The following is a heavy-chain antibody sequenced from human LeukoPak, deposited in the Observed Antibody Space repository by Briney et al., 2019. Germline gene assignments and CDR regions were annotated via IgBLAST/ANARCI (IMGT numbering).Heavy chain of an antibody. CDR3: ARQSNLTYTNSVDY. CDR1: GSSFTSYW. V-gene: IGHV5-51*01. J-gene: IGHJ4*02. CDR2: IYPGDSDT. D-gene: IGHD2-2*02. Sequence: GESLKISCKGSGSSFTSYWIGWVRPMPGKRLEWMGIIYPGDSDTRYSPSFQGQVTISADKSTSTAYLQWSSLKASDTAMYYCARQSNLTYTNSVDYWGQGTQVTVSS.